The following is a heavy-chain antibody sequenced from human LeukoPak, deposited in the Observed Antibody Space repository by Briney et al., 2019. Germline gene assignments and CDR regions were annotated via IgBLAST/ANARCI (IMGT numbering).Heavy chain of an antibody. CDR1: GGSISSSQW. V-gene: IGHV4-28*01. J-gene: IGHJ4*02. D-gene: IGHD6-19*01. CDR3: ARTHRSGFSFEY. Sequence: SETLSLTCTVSGGSISSSQWWGWIRQPPGKGLEWIAYIYHSGSTYYNPSLKSRVTLSVDTSKNQFSLRLSSVTAVDTAVYYCARTHRSGFSFEYWGQGTLVTVSS. CDR2: IYHSGST.